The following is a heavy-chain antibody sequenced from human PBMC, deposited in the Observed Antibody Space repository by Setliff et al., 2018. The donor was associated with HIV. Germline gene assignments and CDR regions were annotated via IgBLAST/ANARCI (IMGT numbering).Heavy chain of an antibody. CDR2: INHAGST. J-gene: IGHJ4*02. Sequence: SETLSLTCTLYGASFSGYFWSWIRQPPGKGLEWIGEINHAGSTNFNPSLKGRVTISVDMSKRQFSLHLTSVTAADTAVYYCVRQADCGGDCVLGYWGQGTLVTVSS. V-gene: IGHV4-34*01. CDR3: VRQADCGGDCVLGY. D-gene: IGHD2-21*02. CDR1: GASFSGYF.